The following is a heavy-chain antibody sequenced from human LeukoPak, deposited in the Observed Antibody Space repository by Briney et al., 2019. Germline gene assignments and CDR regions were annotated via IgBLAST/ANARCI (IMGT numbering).Heavy chain of an antibody. Sequence: PGGSLRLSCAASGFTFSRYWMSWVRQAPRKGLEWVANIKQDGSEKYYVDSVKGRFTISRDNARNSLFLQMNSLSAEDTAVYYCARDKGDYDTSGSLFVFGGQGTLVTVSS. CDR2: IKQDGSEK. CDR1: GFTFSRYW. D-gene: IGHD3-22*01. V-gene: IGHV3-7*03. CDR3: ARDKGDYDTSGSLFVF. J-gene: IGHJ4*02.